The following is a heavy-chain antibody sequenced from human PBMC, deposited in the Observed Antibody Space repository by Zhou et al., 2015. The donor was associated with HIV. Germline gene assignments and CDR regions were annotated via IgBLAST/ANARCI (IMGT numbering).Heavy chain of an antibody. CDR2: IIPIFGTA. J-gene: IGHJ6*02. CDR3: ARPYSGYDTSDRYYYYYYGMDV. D-gene: IGHD5-12*01. Sequence: SSYAISWVRQAPRTRALSGWEGIIPIFGTANYAQKFQGRVTITADESTSTAYMELSSLRSEDTAVYYCARPYSGYDTSDRYYYYYYGMDVWGQGTTVTVSS. CDR1: SSYA. V-gene: IGHV1-69*01.